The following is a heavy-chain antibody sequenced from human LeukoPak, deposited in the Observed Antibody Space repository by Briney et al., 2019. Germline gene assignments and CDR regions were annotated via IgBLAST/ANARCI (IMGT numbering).Heavy chain of an antibody. CDR1: GGSISSSSYY. Sequence: SETLSLTCTVSGGSISSSSYYWGWIRQPPGKGLEWIGSIYYSGSTYYNPSLKSRVTISVDTSKNQFSLKLSSVTAADTAVYYCARYCSSTSCYNYYYMDVWGKGTTVTVSS. D-gene: IGHD2-2*02. CDR2: IYYSGST. J-gene: IGHJ6*03. V-gene: IGHV4-39*07. CDR3: ARYCSSTSCYNYYYMDV.